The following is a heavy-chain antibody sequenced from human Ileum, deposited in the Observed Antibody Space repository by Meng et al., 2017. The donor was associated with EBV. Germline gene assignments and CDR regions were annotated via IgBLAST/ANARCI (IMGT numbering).Heavy chain of an antibody. CDR1: GFAVSSNY. J-gene: IGHJ5*02. Sequence: EVKLVESGXGLIQPGGSLRLSCAASGFAVSSNYMSWVRQAPGKGLEWVSVMNSGGNTDYADSVKGRFSISRDNSKNTLYLQMNSLRVEDTAVYYCAKNPLTWGQGTLVNVSS. V-gene: IGHV3-53*01. CDR3: AKNPLT. D-gene: IGHD3-16*01. CDR2: MNSGGNT.